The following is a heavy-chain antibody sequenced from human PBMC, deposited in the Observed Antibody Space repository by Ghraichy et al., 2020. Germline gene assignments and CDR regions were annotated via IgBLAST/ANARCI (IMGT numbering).Heavy chain of an antibody. D-gene: IGHD2-2*01. J-gene: IGHJ6*02. CDR1: GFTFSSYS. Sequence: GGSLRLSCAASGFTFSSYSMNWVRQAPGKGLEWVSYISSSSSTIYYADSVKGRFTISRDNAKNSLYLHMNSLRDEDTAVYYCAREVPRYGMDVWGQGTTVTVSS. CDR2: ISSSSSTI. CDR3: AREVPRYGMDV. V-gene: IGHV3-48*02.